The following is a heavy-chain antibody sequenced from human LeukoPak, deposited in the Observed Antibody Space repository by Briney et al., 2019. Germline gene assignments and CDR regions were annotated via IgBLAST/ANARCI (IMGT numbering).Heavy chain of an antibody. D-gene: IGHD3-9*01. CDR1: GFTFSSYA. J-gene: IGHJ1*01. CDR3: ARGSGYFDWDQYFQH. CDR2: ISSSGSTI. Sequence: GGSLRLSCAASGFTFSSYAMHWVRQAPGKGLEWVSYISSSGSTIYYADSVKGRFTISRDNAKNSLYLQMNSLRAEDTAVYYCARGSGYFDWDQYFQHWGQGTLVTVSS. V-gene: IGHV3-48*04.